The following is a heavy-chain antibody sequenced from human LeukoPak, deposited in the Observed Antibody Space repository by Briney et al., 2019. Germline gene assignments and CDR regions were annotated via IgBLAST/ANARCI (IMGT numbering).Heavy chain of an antibody. V-gene: IGHV4-61*01. J-gene: IGHJ4*02. CDR3: AGARGDQDY. Sequence: SETLSLTCTVSGGSVSSGSYYWSWIRQPPGKGLEWIGYIYYSGSTNCNPSLKSRVTISVDTSKNQFSLKLSSVTAADTAVYYCAGARGDQDYWGQGTLVTVSS. CDR2: IYYSGST. D-gene: IGHD2-21*02. CDR1: GGSVSSGSYY.